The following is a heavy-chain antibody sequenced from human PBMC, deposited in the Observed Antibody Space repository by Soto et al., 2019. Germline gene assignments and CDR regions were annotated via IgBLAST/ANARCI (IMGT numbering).Heavy chain of an antibody. V-gene: IGHV3-33*06. Sequence: VRSGRQSGAASGFTSIRYGMHWIRQAPGEGVEGVAVIWYDGSNKCYADSVKGRFTISRDNSKNTLYLQMNSLRAEDTAVCDFAKDPGSDVSIWCHDYWGGGTLV. CDR3: AKDPGSDVSIWCHDY. J-gene: IGHJ4*02. CDR2: IWYDGSNK. D-gene: IGHD3-10*01. CDR1: GFTSIRYG.